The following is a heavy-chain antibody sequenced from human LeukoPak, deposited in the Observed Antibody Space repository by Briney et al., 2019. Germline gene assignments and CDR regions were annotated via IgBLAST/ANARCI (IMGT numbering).Heavy chain of an antibody. CDR1: VFTVSTNY. Sequence: GGSLRLSCADSVFTVSTNYMSWVRQAPGKGLEWVSVIYSGGVTYYADPVTGRFTISRDNSKNTLNLQINGLRAEDPAIYCWARRHSSCSDWGQGSLVTVSS. CDR3: ARRHSSCSD. CDR2: IYSGGVT. J-gene: IGHJ4*02. V-gene: IGHV3-66*02. D-gene: IGHD6-19*01.